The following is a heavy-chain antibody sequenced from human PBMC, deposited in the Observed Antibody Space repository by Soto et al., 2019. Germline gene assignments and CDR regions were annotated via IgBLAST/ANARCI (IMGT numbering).Heavy chain of an antibody. V-gene: IGHV1-18*01. CDR2: ISVYNGNT. CDR1: GYTFTTYG. Sequence: ASVKVSCKASGYTFTTYGLSWVRQAPGQGLEWMGWISVYNGNTNYAQKFQGRVTMTTDTSTSTAYMELRSLRSDDTAVYYCAKWSGYYQYAGIDYWGQGTLVTVSS. CDR3: AKWSGYYQYAGIDY. D-gene: IGHD3-3*01. J-gene: IGHJ4*02.